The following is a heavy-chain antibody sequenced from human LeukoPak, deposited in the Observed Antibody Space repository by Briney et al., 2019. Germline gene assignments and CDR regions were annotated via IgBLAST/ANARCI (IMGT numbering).Heavy chain of an antibody. CDR1: GGSFSSYA. CDR3: ARIFSYDYVWGSYRSPPRGAFDI. J-gene: IGHJ3*02. V-gene: IGHV1-69*01. CDR2: IIPIFGTA. D-gene: IGHD3-16*02. Sequence: SVKVSCKASGGSFSSYAISWVRQAPGQGLEWMGGIIPIFGTANYAQKFQGRVTITADESTSTAYMELSSLRSEDTAVYYCARIFSYDYVWGSYRSPPRGAFDIWGQGTMVTVSS.